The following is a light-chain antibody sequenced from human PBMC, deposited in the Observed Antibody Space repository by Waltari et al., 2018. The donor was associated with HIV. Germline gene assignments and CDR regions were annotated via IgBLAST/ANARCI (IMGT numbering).Light chain of an antibody. J-gene: IGLJ2*01. Sequence: QSALTQPPSASGSPGQSVTIPCTGTNSDTGGYNYVSWYQQHPGKAPKLVISEVTKRPSGVPGRFSGSKSGTTASLTVSGLQAEDEADYYCSSYANKNGFYVVFGGGTRLTVL. CDR1: NSDTGGYNY. V-gene: IGLV2-8*01. CDR2: EVT. CDR3: SSYANKNGFYVV.